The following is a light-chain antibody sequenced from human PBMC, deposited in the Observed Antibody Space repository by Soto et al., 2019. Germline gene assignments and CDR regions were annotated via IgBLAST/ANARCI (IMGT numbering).Light chain of an antibody. Sequence: EIVLTQSPGTLSLSPGERATLACRASQSVSSSYLAWYQQKPGQAPRLLIYGASSRATGIPDRFSGSGSGTDFTLTISRLEPEDFAVYYCQQYGSSPPWTFGQRNQVEIK. CDR1: QSVSSSY. CDR2: GAS. V-gene: IGKV3-20*01. CDR3: QQYGSSPPWT. J-gene: IGKJ1*01.